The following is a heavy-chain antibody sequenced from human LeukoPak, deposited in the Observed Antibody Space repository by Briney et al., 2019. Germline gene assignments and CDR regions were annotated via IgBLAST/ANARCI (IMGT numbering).Heavy chain of an antibody. CDR1: GDSISSFS. D-gene: IGHD6-25*01. V-gene: IGHV4-59*01. CDR3: ARGPSSGQYVSPLDY. Sequence: SETLSLTCTVSGDSISSFSWSWIRQSPGKRLEWIGYLYYSGTANYTPSLRRRVTISSDTSKNQISMKLSSLTSADTAMYYCARGPSSGQYVSPLDYWGQGTLVTVSS. J-gene: IGHJ4*02. CDR2: LYYSGTA.